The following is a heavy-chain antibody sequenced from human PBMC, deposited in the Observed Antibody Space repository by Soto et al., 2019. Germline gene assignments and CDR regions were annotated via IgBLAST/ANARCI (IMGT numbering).Heavy chain of an antibody. J-gene: IGHJ6*02. Sequence: GGSLRLSCAASGFTFSSYAMSWVRQAPGKGLEWVSAISGSGGSTYYADSVEGRFTISRDDSKNTLYLQMNSLRAEDTAVYYCAKVSLGALTFTDYYYYGLDVWGQGTTVTVSS. CDR1: GFTFSSYA. D-gene: IGHD1-26*01. V-gene: IGHV3-23*01. CDR3: AKVSLGALTFTDYYYYGLDV. CDR2: ISGSGGST.